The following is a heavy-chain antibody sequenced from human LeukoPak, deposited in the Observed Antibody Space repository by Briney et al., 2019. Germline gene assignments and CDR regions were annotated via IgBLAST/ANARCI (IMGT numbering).Heavy chain of an antibody. CDR1: GFTFSDYY. CDR2: ISSSGSTI. J-gene: IGHJ4*02. CDR3: ARDPQTWFGELSYPDY. Sequence: GGSLRLSCAASGFTFSDYYMSWIRQAPGKGLEWVSYISSSGSTIYYADSVKGRFTISRDNAKNSLYLQMNSLRAEDTAVYYCARDPQTWFGELSYPDYWGQGTLVSVSS. V-gene: IGHV3-11*04. D-gene: IGHD3-10*01.